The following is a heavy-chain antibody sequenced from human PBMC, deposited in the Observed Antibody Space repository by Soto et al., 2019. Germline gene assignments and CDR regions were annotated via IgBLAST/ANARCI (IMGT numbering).Heavy chain of an antibody. J-gene: IGHJ6*02. V-gene: IGHV4-34*01. Sequence: SETLSLTCAVYGGSFSGYYWSWIRQPPGKGLEWIGEINHSGSTNYNPPLKSRVTISVDTSKNQFSLKLSSVTAADTAVYYCAGGRGRQKKKVFYYGRDVWGQGTTVTV. D-gene: IGHD6-25*01. CDR2: INHSGST. CDR3: AGGRGRQKKKVFYYGRDV. CDR1: GGSFSGYY.